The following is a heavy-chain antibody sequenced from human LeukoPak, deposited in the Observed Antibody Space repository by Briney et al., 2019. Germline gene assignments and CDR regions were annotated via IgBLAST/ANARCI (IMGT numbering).Heavy chain of an antibody. CDR2: ISGSGGST. CDR1: GFTFSSYA. V-gene: IGHV3-23*01. D-gene: IGHD6-19*01. Sequence: GGSLRLSCAASGFTFSSYAMSWVRQAPGKGLEWVSAISGSGGSTYYADSVKGRFTISRDNSKNTLYLQMGSLRAEDMAVYYCARPNGYSSGWYNYWGQGTLVTVSS. CDR3: ARPNGYSSGWYNY. J-gene: IGHJ4*02.